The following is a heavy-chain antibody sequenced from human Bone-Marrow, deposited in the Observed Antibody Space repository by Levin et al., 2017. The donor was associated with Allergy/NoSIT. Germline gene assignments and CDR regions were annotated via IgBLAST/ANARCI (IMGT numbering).Heavy chain of an antibody. Sequence: GGSLRLSCAASGFNFSYYGVNWVRQAPGKGLDWVSYISGSSRTIYYADSVKGRFIISRDNAKNSLYLQMISLRAEDTAVYYCARANCGGDCYEDYYCFGMDVWGQGTTVTVSS. D-gene: IGHD2-21*02. CDR2: ISGSSRTI. J-gene: IGHJ6*02. V-gene: IGHV3-48*01. CDR3: ARANCGGDCYEDYYCFGMDV. CDR1: GFNFSYYG.